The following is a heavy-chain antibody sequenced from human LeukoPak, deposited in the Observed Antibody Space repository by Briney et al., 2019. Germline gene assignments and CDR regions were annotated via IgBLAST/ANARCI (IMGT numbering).Heavy chain of an antibody. D-gene: IGHD2-2*01. CDR2: IKQDGSEK. V-gene: IGHV3-7*01. CDR1: GFTFSSYW. J-gene: IGHJ6*04. Sequence: GGSLRLSCAASGFTFSSYWMSWVRQAPGKGLEWVANIKQDGSEKYYVDSVKGRFTISRDNSKNTLYLQMNSLRAEDTAVYYCASLYCSSTSCYANSPDYYYYYGMDVWGKGTTVTVSS. CDR3: ASLYCSSTSCYANSPDYYYYYGMDV.